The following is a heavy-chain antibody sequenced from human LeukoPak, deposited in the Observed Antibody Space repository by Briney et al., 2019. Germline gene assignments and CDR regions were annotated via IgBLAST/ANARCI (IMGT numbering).Heavy chain of an antibody. CDR1: GFTFSNYA. V-gene: IGHV3-11*01. CDR2: ISSSGSTI. J-gene: IGHJ4*02. CDR3: ARDPHPLVVQGYSGY. Sequence: GGSLRLSCAASGFTFSNYAMSWVRQAPGKGLEWVSYISSSGSTIYYADSVKGRFTISRDNAKNSLYLQMNSLRAEDTAVYYCARDPHPLVVQGYSGYWGQGTLVTVSS. D-gene: IGHD3-10*01.